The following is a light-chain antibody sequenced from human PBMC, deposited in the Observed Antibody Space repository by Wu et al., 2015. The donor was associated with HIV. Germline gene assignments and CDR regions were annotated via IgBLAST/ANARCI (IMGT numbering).Light chain of an antibody. Sequence: EIVMTQSPATLSVSPGESATLSCRASQSVRNNLAWYQQKPGQTPRFLIYGASARATGIPPRFSGSGSGTEFTLTISSMQSEDFAVYYCQQYNERPGTFGPGTKVDIK. V-gene: IGKV3-15*01. CDR3: QQYNERPGT. J-gene: IGKJ3*01. CDR1: QSVRNN. CDR2: GAS.